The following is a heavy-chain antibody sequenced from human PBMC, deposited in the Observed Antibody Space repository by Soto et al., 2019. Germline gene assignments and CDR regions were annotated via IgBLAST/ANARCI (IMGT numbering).Heavy chain of an antibody. CDR2: FDPEDGET. CDR1: GYTLTELS. D-gene: IGHD2-2*02. J-gene: IGHJ4*02. CDR3: ASSFTVPAAIGY. Sequence: ASVKVSCKVSGYTLTELSMHWVRQAPGKGLEWMGGFDPEDGETIYAQKFQGRVTMTEDTSTDTAYMELSSLRSEDTAVYYCASSFTVPAAIGYWGQRTLVTVSS. V-gene: IGHV1-24*01.